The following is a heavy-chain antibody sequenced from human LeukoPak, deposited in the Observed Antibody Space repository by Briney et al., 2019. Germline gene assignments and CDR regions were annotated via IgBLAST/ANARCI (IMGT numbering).Heavy chain of an antibody. CDR2: ISSSSSYI. CDR1: GFTSSSYS. Sequence: PGGSLRLSCAASGFTSSSYSMNWVRQAPGKGLEWVSSISSSSSYIYYADSVKGRFTISRDNAKNSLYLQMNSLRAEDTAVYYCARGKFIYDFWSGLEGWGQGTLVTVSS. CDR3: ARGKFIYDFWSGLEG. D-gene: IGHD3-3*01. J-gene: IGHJ4*02. V-gene: IGHV3-21*01.